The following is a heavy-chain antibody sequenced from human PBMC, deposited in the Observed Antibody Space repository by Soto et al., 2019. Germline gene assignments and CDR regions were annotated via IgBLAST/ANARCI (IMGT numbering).Heavy chain of an antibody. CDR1: GGSISSSSYY. D-gene: IGHD3-10*01. J-gene: IGHJ4*02. V-gene: IGHV4-39*01. CDR2: TYYSGST. Sequence: QLQLQESGPGLVKPSETLSLTCTVSGGSISSSSYYWGWIRQPPGKGLEWTGRTYYSGSTYYTPSLKIRVTIAVDTSKTQFSLKLSSVTAADTAVYYCARRGSGSYSDYWGQGTLVTVSS. CDR3: ARRGSGSYSDY.